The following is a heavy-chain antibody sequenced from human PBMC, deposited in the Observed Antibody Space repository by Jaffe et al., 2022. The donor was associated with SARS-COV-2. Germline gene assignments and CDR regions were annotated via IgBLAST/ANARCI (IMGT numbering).Heavy chain of an antibody. D-gene: IGHD5-18*01. J-gene: IGHJ4*02. CDR3: AKNHPRGGQLWFLRYYFDY. CDR1: GFTFSSYA. Sequence: EVQLLESGGGLVQPGGSLRLSCAASGFTFSSYAMSWVRQAPGKGLEWVSAISGSGGSTYYADSVKGRFTISRDNSKNTLYLQMNSLRAEDTAVYYCAKNHPRGGQLWFLRYYFDYWGQGTLVTVSS. V-gene: IGHV3-23*01. CDR2: ISGSGGST.